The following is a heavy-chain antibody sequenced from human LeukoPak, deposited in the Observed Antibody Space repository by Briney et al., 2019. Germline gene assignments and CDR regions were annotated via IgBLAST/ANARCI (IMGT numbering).Heavy chain of an antibody. D-gene: IGHD5-18*01. J-gene: IGHJ4*02. CDR3: ATTRGYSYGFFYFDQ. CDR1: GGSLTSSY. CDR2: IYYTENA. Sequence: SETLSLTCSVSGGSLTSSYWSWIRQAPGKGLEWLGYIYYTENAKYNPSLKSRVTMSLDTSKNQLSLKLTSVTAADTAVYHCATTRGYSYGFFYFDQWGQGTLVTVSS. V-gene: IGHV4-59*01.